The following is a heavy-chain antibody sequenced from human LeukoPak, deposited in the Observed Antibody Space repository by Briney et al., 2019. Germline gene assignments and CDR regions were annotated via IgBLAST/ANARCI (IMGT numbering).Heavy chain of an antibody. CDR3: AKGPRVAPGYFDL. Sequence: GGSLRLSCAASGFTFSSYAMSWVRQAPGKGLEWVSAISGSGGSTYYADSVKGRFTISRDNSKNTLYLQMHSLRAEGTAVYYCAKGPRVAPGYFDLWGRGTLVTVSS. CDR1: GFTFSSYA. D-gene: IGHD2-15*01. CDR2: ISGSGGST. V-gene: IGHV3-23*01. J-gene: IGHJ2*01.